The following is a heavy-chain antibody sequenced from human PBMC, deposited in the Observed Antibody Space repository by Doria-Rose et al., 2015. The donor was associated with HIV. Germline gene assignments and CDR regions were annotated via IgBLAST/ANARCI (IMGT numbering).Heavy chain of an antibody. J-gene: IGHJ4*02. CDR2: IFSDDER. CDR3: ARIKSSRWYHKYYFDF. D-gene: IGHD6-13*01. CDR1: GVSLSSPGMG. Sequence: QVTLKESGPVLVKPTETLTLTCTVSGVSLSSPGMGVSWIRQPPGKALEWLANIFSDDERDYKTSPKSRLTISRGTSKSQVVLTMTDMDPVDTATYYCARIKSSRWYHKYYFDFWGQGTLVIVSA. V-gene: IGHV2-26*01.